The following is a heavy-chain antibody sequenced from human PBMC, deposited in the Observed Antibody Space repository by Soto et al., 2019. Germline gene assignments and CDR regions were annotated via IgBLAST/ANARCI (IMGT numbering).Heavy chain of an antibody. CDR2: VIPIFGTA. V-gene: IGHV1-69*01. CDR3: ATAAVPFGGFDY. CDR1: GGTFSSYA. Sequence: QVQLVQSGAEVKKPGSSVKVSCKASGGTFSSYAIRWVRQAPGQGLEWMGGVIPIFGTANYAQKIKGRVTSTAEESTSTAYMELSSLRSEDTAVYYCATAAVPFGGFDYWGQGTLVTVSS. D-gene: IGHD3-10*01. J-gene: IGHJ4*02.